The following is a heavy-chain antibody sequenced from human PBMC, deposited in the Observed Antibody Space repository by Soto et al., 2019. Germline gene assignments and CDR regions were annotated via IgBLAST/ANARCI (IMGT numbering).Heavy chain of an antibody. CDR2: ISAYNGNT. J-gene: IGHJ4*02. D-gene: IGHD3-10*01. CDR1: GYTFTSYG. CDR3: ASLRITGGSGRIEDY. V-gene: IGHV1-18*01. Sequence: ASVNVSCKASGYTFTSYGISWVRQAPGQGLEWMGWISAYNGNTNYAQKLQGRVTMTTDTSTSTAYMELRSLRSDDTAVYYCASLRITGGSGRIEDYWGQGTLVTVSS.